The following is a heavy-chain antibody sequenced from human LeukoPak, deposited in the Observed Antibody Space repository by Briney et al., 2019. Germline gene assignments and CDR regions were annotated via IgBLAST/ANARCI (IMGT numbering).Heavy chain of an antibody. J-gene: IGHJ3*02. Sequence: GGPLRLSCAASGFSFSSYSMNWVRQAPGKGLEWVSSISSSSNYIYYADSVKGRFTISRDNVKNSLYLQMNSLRAEDTAVYYCARAKMFYYEGGTYYHAFDIWGQGTMVTVSS. V-gene: IGHV3-21*01. CDR1: GFSFSSYS. CDR2: ISSSSNYI. CDR3: ARAKMFYYEGGTYYHAFDI. D-gene: IGHD3-22*01.